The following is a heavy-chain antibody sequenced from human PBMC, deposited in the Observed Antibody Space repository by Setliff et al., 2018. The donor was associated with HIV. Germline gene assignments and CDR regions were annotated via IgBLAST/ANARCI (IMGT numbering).Heavy chain of an antibody. Sequence: SVKVSCKASGGTFSNYGMSWVRQAPGQGLEWMGGIIPISGTATYAQKFQGRVTITTDESTSTAYMELGGLRSEDTAVYYCARDFGGYCSSMSCPGLFDPWGQGTLVTVSS. CDR1: GGTFSNYG. CDR2: IIPISGTA. J-gene: IGHJ5*02. V-gene: IGHV1-69*05. D-gene: IGHD2-2*01. CDR3: ARDFGGYCSSMSCPGLFDP.